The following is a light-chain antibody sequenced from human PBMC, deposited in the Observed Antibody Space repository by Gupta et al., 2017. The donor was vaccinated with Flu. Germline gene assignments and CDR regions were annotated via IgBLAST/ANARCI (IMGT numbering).Light chain of an antibody. J-gene: IGKJ1*01. V-gene: IGKV1-9*01. CDR2: AAS. CDR1: QGISSY. Sequence: DIQLTQSPSFLSASVGDRVTITCLASQGISSYLAWYQQKPGKAPKILIYAASTVQSGVPSRFSGSGSGTEFTLTISSLQPEDFATYYCQQRYSYLRTFGQGTKVEIK. CDR3: QQRYSYLRT.